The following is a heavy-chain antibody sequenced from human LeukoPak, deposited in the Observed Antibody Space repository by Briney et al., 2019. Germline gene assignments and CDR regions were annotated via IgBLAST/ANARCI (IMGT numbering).Heavy chain of an antibody. CDR2: MNDRGSS. Sequence: SETLSLTCAVYGGSFSGHYWTWIRQPPGKGLEWIGGMNDRGSSNYNPTLKSRVTISVDTSKNQFSLKLSSVTAADTAVYYCARLRRYYGSGSYQIIAYRYYYMDVWGKGTTVTISS. CDR1: GGSFSGHY. J-gene: IGHJ6*03. D-gene: IGHD3-10*01. CDR3: ARLRRYYGSGSYQIIAYRYYYMDV. V-gene: IGHV4-34*01.